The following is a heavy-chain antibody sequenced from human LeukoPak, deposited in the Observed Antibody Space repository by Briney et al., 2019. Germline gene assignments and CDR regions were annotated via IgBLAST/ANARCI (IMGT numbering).Heavy chain of an antibody. J-gene: IGHJ4*02. Sequence: ASVKVSCKASGYTSSGYYIQWVRQAPGQGLEWMGWINPNTGGTNYAQTFQGRVTMTRDTSISTAYMELNRLTSDDTAVYFCARKSRPVPDLWFGELSLPFHLDYWGQGTLVPVSS. CDR2: INPNTGGT. CDR1: GYTSSGYY. D-gene: IGHD3-10*01. CDR3: ARKSRPVPDLWFGELSLPFHLDY. V-gene: IGHV1-2*02.